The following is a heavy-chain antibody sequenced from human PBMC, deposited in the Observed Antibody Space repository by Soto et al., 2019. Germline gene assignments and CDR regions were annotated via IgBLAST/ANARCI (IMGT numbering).Heavy chain of an antibody. CDR2: IIPIFGTA. J-gene: IGHJ4*02. CDR1: GGTFSSYA. D-gene: IGHD3-10*01. V-gene: IGHV1-69*01. Sequence: QVQLVQSGAEVKKPGSSVKLSCKASGGTFSSYAISWVRQAPGQGLGWMGGIIPIFGTANYAQKFQGRVTITADESTSKAYTELSSVRAEDTAVYYCAGTRYYYGSGTDWGQGTLVTVSS. CDR3: AGTRYYYGSGTD.